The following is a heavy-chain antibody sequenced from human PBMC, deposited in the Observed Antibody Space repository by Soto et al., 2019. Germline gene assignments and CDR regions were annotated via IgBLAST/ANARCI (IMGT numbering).Heavy chain of an antibody. V-gene: IGHV3-23*01. D-gene: IGHD3-10*01. CDR1: GFTFTNYA. J-gene: IGHJ4*02. CDR3: VKARAAGGFDY. Sequence: EVHLLDSGGGLVQPGGSLRLSCAASGFTFTNYAMSWVRQAPGKGLEWVSSISGSGGNTYYADSVRGRFTISRDNTKNTLYLQMNSLRAEESDIYYCVKARAAGGFDYWGQGTLVTVSS. CDR2: ISGSGGNT.